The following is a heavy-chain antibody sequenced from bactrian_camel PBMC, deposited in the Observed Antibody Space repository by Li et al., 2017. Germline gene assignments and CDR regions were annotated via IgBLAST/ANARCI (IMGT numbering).Heavy chain of an antibody. CDR2: MDRDGVT. J-gene: IGHJ4*01. D-gene: IGHD3*01. Sequence: QVQLVESGGGSVQAGGSLRLSCAASGSGYISGTYCLGWFRQVPGKAREGVASMDRDGVTSYADSVKGRFTIPRSIAKNTLVLEMNSLKLDDTGMYYCAADGPMGTETWCFSGQLHWDYRGQGTQVTVS. V-gene: IGHV3S53*01. CDR1: GSGYISGTYC.